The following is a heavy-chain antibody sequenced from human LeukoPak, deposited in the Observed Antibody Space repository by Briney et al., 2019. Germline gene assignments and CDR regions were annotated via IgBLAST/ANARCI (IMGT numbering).Heavy chain of an antibody. V-gene: IGHV1-69*13. CDR1: GGTFSSYA. CDR3: ARPSHYGSGSYSVLYYYYGMDV. D-gene: IGHD3-10*01. CDR2: IIPIFGTA. Sequence: GASVMVSCKASGGTFSSYAISWVRQAPGQGLEWMGGIIPIFGTANYAQKFQGRVTITADESTSTAYMELSSLRSEDTAVYYCARPSHYGSGSYSVLYYYYGMDVWGQGTTVTVSS. J-gene: IGHJ6*02.